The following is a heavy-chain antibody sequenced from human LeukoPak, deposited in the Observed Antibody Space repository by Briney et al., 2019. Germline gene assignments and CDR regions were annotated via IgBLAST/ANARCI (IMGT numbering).Heavy chain of an antibody. Sequence: GESLKISCKGSGYGFTSYWIGWVRQMPGKGLEWMGIIYPGDSDTRYSPSFQGQVTISADKSISTAYLQWSSLKASDTAMYYCARGSRTLNRQPGHDAFDIWGQGTMVTVSS. CDR1: GYGFTSYW. V-gene: IGHV5-51*01. CDR3: ARGSRTLNRQPGHDAFDI. J-gene: IGHJ3*02. D-gene: IGHD1-26*01. CDR2: IYPGDSDT.